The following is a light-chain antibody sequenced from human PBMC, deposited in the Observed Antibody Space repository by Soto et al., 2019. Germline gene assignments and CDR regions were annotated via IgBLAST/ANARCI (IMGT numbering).Light chain of an antibody. J-gene: IGLJ2*01. CDR2: DVN. CDR3: TSWTTSTTMI. Sequence: QSALTQPASVSGSPGQSITISCTGTSSDIGAYNFVSWYQQHPGKAPKLMLYDVNIRPSGVSNRFSGSKSGNTASLTISGLQYEDEADYYCTSWTTSTTMIFGGGTKVTVL. CDR1: SSDIGAYNF. V-gene: IGLV2-14*03.